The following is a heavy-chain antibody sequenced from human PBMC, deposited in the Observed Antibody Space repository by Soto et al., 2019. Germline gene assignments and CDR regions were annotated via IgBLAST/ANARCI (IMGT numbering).Heavy chain of an antibody. V-gene: IGHV1-69*13. J-gene: IGHJ6*02. D-gene: IGHD3-3*01. Sequence: SVKVSCKASGGTFSSYAISWVRQAPGQGLEWMGGIIHIFGTANYAQKFKGRVTITADDSTSTAYMELRSLRSEDTAVYYCARRQGPPYDFWSGYYPRGYYYYGMDVWGQGTTVTVSS. CDR1: GGTFSSYA. CDR2: IIHIFGTA. CDR3: ARRQGPPYDFWSGYYPRGYYYYGMDV.